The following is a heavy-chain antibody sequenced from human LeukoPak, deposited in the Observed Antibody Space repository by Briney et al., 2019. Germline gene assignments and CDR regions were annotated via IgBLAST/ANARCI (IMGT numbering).Heavy chain of an antibody. D-gene: IGHD4-17*01. Sequence: SETLSLTCTVSGGSISSYYWSWIRQPPGKGLEWIGYIYYSGSTYYNPSLKSRVTISVGTSKNQFSLKLSSVTAADTAVYYCAKNFMTTAKKYCDYWGQGTLVTVSS. J-gene: IGHJ4*02. CDR3: AKNFMTTAKKYCDY. CDR2: IYYSGST. CDR1: GGSISSYY. V-gene: IGHV4-59*06.